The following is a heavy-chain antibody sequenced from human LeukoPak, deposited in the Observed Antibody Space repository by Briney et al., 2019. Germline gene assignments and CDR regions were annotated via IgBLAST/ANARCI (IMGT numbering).Heavy chain of an antibody. V-gene: IGHV3-30-3*01. J-gene: IGHJ4*02. D-gene: IGHD3-22*01. Sequence: GGSLRLSCAASGFTFSSYAMHWVRQAPGKGLEWVAVISYDGSNKYYADSVKGRFTISRDNSKNTLYLQMNSLRAKDTAVYYCATTNKAWVITYYFDYWGQGTLVTVSS. CDR2: ISYDGSNK. CDR3: ATTNKAWVITYYFDY. CDR1: GFTFSSYA.